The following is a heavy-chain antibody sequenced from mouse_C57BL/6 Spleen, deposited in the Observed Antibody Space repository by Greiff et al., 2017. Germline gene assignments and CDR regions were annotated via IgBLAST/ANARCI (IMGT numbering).Heavy chain of an antibody. CDR2: ISGGGGNT. CDR1: GFTFSSYT. CDR3: ARHPVWYYFDY. V-gene: IGHV5-9*01. Sequence: EVKLMESGGGLVKPGGSLKLSCEASGFTFSSYTMSWVRQTPGKRLEWVATISGGGGNTYYPDSVKGRFTISRDNAKNTLYLQMSSLRSEDTALYYCARHPVWYYFDYWGQGTTLTVSS. J-gene: IGHJ2*01. D-gene: IGHD2-10*02.